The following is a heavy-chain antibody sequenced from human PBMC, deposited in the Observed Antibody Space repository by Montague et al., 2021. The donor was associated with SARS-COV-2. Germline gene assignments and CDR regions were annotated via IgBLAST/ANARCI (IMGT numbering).Heavy chain of an antibody. D-gene: IGHD6-19*01. CDR1: GASISSHEW. CDR3: ARVCPSAWRQLDC. Sequence: SETLSLTCDASGASISSHEWWSWVRQPPPKGLEWFGEIHRDGRTXXNPXXXSRVTMSVDKSNNQLSLSLTSVTAADTAVYYCARVCPSAWRQLDCWGQGILVTVSS. CDR2: IHRDGRT. V-gene: IGHV4-4*02. J-gene: IGHJ4*02.